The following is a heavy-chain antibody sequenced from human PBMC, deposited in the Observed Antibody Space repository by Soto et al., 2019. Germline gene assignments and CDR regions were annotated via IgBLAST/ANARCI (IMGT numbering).Heavy chain of an antibody. CDR3: ARGRSFSYDSTPLPMFDP. D-gene: IGHD3-10*01. V-gene: IGHV3-13*01. Sequence: DVQLVESGGGLVQPGGSLRLSCAGSGFTFSTFDIHWVRQAPGKGLEWVSGIGTLSDTFYAASVQGRFTISRQNAKNSVYLQMNSLRAGDTAFYYCARGRSFSYDSTPLPMFDPWGQGTLVTVSS. CDR1: GFTFSTFD. J-gene: IGHJ5*02. CDR2: IGTLSDT.